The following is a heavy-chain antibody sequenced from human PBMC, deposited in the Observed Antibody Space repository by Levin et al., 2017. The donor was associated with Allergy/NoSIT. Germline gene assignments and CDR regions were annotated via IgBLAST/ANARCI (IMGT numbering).Heavy chain of an antibody. CDR1: GFSLSTSGVG. D-gene: IGHD5-18*01. CDR3: AQIKGWIQLWRNNWFDP. CDR2: IYWDDDK. J-gene: IGHJ5*02. Sequence: SGPTLVKPTQTLTLTCTFSGFSLSTSGVGVGWIRQPPGKALEWLALIYWDDDKRYSPSLKSRLTITKDTSKNQVVLTMTNMDPVDTATYYCAQIKGWIQLWRNNWFDPWGQGTLVTVSS. V-gene: IGHV2-5*02.